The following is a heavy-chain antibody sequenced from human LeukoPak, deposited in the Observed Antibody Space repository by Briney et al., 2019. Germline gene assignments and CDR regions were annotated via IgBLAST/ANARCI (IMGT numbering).Heavy chain of an antibody. V-gene: IGHV3-48*01. CDR1: RFTFSSYS. J-gene: IGHJ4*02. Sequence: GGSLRLSCAASRFTFSSYSMNWVRQAPGKGLEWVSYISGSSSTIYYADSVKGRFTISRDNAKNSLYLQMNSLRAEDTAVYYCARDPGPLRDIVYYGSDYWGQGTLVTVPS. D-gene: IGHD2-15*01. CDR3: ARDPGPLRDIVYYGSDY. CDR2: ISGSSSTI.